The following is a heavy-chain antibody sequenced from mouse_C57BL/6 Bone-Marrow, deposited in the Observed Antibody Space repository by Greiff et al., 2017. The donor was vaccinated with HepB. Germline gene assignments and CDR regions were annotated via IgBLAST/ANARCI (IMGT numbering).Heavy chain of an antibody. CDR3: ARGHYYGSEYFDY. V-gene: IGHV1-81*01. J-gene: IGHJ2*01. Sequence: VQLKQSGAELARPGASVKLSCKASGYTFTSYGISWVKQRTGQGLEWIGEIYPRSGNTYYNEKFKGKATLTADKSSSTAYMELRSLTSEDSAVYFCARGHYYGSEYFDYWGQGTTLTVSS. CDR2: IYPRSGNT. D-gene: IGHD1-1*01. CDR1: GYTFTSYG.